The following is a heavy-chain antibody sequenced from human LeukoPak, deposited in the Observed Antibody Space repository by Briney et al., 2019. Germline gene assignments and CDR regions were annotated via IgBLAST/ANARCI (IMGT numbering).Heavy chain of an antibody. CDR3: ARTHTRFAALTSTGY. J-gene: IGHJ4*02. V-gene: IGHV1-18*01. D-gene: IGHD6-6*01. CDR1: GYTFTSYG. Sequence: GASVNVSCKASGYTFTSYGISWVRQAPGQGLEWMGWISAYNGKTNYAQKLQGRVTMTTDTSTGTAYMELRSLRSDDPAVYYCARTHTRFAALTSTGYWGQGPLVPVSS. CDR2: ISAYNGKT.